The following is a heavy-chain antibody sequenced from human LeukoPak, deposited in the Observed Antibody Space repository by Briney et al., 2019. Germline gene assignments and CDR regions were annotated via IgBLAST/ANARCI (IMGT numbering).Heavy chain of an antibody. CDR3: ARDYGGGVVSSAFDI. Sequence: GASVKVSCKASGYTFTGYYMHWVRQAPGQRLEWMGWINAGNGNTKYSQKFQGRVTITRDTSASTAYMELSSLRSEDTAVYYCARDYGGGVVSSAFDIWGQGTMVTVSS. D-gene: IGHD3-3*01. CDR1: GYTFTGYY. V-gene: IGHV1-3*01. CDR2: INAGNGNT. J-gene: IGHJ3*02.